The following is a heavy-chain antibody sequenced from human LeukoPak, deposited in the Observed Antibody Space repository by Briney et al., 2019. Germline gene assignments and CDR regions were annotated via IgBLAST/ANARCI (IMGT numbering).Heavy chain of an antibody. CDR3: ARVRYCSGGSCYAFVAFDI. D-gene: IGHD2-15*01. Sequence: ASVKVSCKASGYTFTGYYMHWVRQATGQGLEWMGWMNPNSGNTGYAQKFQGRVTMTRNTSISTAYMELSSLRSEDTAVYYCARVRYCSGGSCYAFVAFDIWGQGTMVSVSS. J-gene: IGHJ3*02. CDR1: GYTFTGYY. V-gene: IGHV1-8*02. CDR2: MNPNSGNT.